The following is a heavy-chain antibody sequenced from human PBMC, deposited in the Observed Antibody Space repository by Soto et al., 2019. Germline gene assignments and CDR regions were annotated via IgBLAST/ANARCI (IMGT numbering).Heavy chain of an antibody. Sequence: ASVKVSCKASGYTFTGYYMHWVRQAPGQGLEWMGWINPNSGGTNYAQKFQGGVTMTRDTSISTAYMELSRLRSDDTAVYYCARDPFREVLWFGEPVYYYYYGMDVWGQGTTDTVSS. V-gene: IGHV1-2*02. D-gene: IGHD3-10*01. CDR3: ARDPFREVLWFGEPVYYYYYGMDV. J-gene: IGHJ6*02. CDR1: GYTFTGYY. CDR2: INPNSGGT.